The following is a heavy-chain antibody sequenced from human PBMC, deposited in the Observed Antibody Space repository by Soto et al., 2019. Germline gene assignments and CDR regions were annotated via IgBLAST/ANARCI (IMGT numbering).Heavy chain of an antibody. CDR2: IIPIFGTA. D-gene: IGHD2-2*01. CDR1: GGTFSSYA. CDR3: ARAMWXXXXXXXPAAIGRYGMDV. Sequence: QVQLVQSGAEVKKPGSSVKVPCKASGGTFSSYAISWVRQAPGQGLEWMGGIIPIFGTANYAQKFQGRVTITADESTSTAYMELSSLRSEDTAVYYCARAMWXXXXXXXPAAIGRYGMDVWGQGTTVTVSS. V-gene: IGHV1-69*01. J-gene: IGHJ6*02.